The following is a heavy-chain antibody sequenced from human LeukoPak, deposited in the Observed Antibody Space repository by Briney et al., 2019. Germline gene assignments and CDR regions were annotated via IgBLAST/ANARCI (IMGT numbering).Heavy chain of an antibody. V-gene: IGHV3-48*03. CDR2: ISRSGRTI. J-gene: IGHJ4*02. Sequence: GGSLRLSCAASGFTFNNYQMSWVRQAPGKGPECISYISRSGRTIYYADSLKGRFTVSRDNAKNSLYLRMNNLRAEDTAVYYCARGEYYFDYWSQGTLVTVSS. CDR3: ARGEYYFDY. CDR1: GFTFNNYQ.